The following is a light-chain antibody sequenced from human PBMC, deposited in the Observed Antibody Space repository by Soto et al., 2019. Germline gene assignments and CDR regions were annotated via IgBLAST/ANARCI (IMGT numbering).Light chain of an antibody. CDR3: QQFNSFPVT. CDR2: DAS. J-gene: IGKJ4*01. CDR1: QGISSA. V-gene: IGKV1-13*02. Sequence: AIQLTQSPSSLSASVGDRVTITCRASQGISSALAWYQQKPGKSPKLLIYDASILESGVTSRFSGSGSGTDFPLSISSLQPEDFATYYCQQFNSFPVTFGGGTKVEI.